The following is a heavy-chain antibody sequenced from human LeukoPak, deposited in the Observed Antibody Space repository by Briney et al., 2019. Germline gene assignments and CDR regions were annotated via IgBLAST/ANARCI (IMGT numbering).Heavy chain of an antibody. CDR1: GYMFTGHF. Sequence: ASVKVSCKASGYMFTGHFLHWVRQAPGQGLEGMGWINPNSGGANYAQKFQGRVTMTGDTSISTAYMELTRLRSDDTAMYYCARALRTNILTTDYWGQGTLVTVSS. D-gene: IGHD3-9*01. CDR2: INPNSGGA. J-gene: IGHJ4*02. V-gene: IGHV1-2*02. CDR3: ARALRTNILTTDY.